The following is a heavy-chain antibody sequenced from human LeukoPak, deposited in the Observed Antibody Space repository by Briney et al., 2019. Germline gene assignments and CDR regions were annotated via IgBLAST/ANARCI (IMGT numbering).Heavy chain of an antibody. CDR1: GDSISSYY. J-gene: IGHJ6*04. V-gene: IGHV4-34*01. CDR3: ARAPLYYYGSGSVYYYGMDV. Sequence: SETLSLTCTVSGDSISSYYWSWIRQPPGKGREWVGEINHSGSTNYNPSLKSRVTISVDTSKNQFSLKLSSVPAADTAVYYCARAPLYYYGSGSVYYYGMDVWGKGTTVTVSS. D-gene: IGHD3-10*01. CDR2: INHSGST.